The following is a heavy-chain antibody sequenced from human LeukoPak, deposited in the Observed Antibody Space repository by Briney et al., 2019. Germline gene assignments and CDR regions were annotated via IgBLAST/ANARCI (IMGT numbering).Heavy chain of an antibody. J-gene: IGHJ4*02. V-gene: IGHV3-11*01. CDR2: ISSSGSTI. D-gene: IGHD5-18*01. CDR1: GFTFSDYY. CDR3: ARVGIQLWQRYYFDY. Sequence: PGGSLRLSCAASGFTFSDYYMSWIRQAPGKGLEWVSYISSSGSTIYYADSVEGRFTISRDNAKNSLYLQMNSLRAEDTAVYYCARVGIQLWQRYYFDYWGQGTLVTVSS.